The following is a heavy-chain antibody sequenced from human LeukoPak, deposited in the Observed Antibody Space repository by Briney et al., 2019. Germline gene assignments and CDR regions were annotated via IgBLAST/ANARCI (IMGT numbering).Heavy chain of an antibody. CDR1: GFTFSDYY. D-gene: IGHD2-8*01. Sequence: GGSLRLSCAASGFTFSDYYMSWIRQTPGKGLEWVSYISSSGSTIYYADSVKGRFTISRDNAKNSLYLQMNSLRAEDTAVYHCARAPDIVLMPTDYWGQGTLVTVSS. J-gene: IGHJ4*02. CDR3: ARAPDIVLMPTDY. V-gene: IGHV3-11*04. CDR2: ISSSGSTI.